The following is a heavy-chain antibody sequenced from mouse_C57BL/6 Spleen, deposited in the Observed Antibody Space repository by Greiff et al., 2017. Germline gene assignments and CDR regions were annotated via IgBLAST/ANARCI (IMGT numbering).Heavy chain of an antibody. Sequence: EVKLVESGGGLVQPGGSMKLSCVASGFTFSNYWMNWVRQSPEKGLEWVAQIRLKSDNYATHYAESVKGRFTISRDDSKSSVYLQMNNLRAEDTGTDYCTAVSYDGGDAMDDRGQGTSVTVSS. J-gene: IGHJ4*01. V-gene: IGHV6-3*01. CDR3: TAVSYDGGDAMDD. CDR1: GFTFSNYW. D-gene: IGHD2-12*01. CDR2: IRLKSDNYAT.